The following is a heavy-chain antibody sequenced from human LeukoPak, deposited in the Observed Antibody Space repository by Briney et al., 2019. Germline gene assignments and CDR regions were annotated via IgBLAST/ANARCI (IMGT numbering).Heavy chain of an antibody. Sequence: ASVKVSCKASGGTFISYAISWVRQAPGQGLEWMGRIIPIFGTANYAQKFQGRVTITTDESTSTAYMELSSLRSEDTAVYYCAREASAMVVVAYYFDYWGQGTLVTVSS. J-gene: IGHJ4*02. CDR3: AREASAMVVVAYYFDY. CDR2: IIPIFGTA. V-gene: IGHV1-69*05. D-gene: IGHD3-22*01. CDR1: GGTFISYA.